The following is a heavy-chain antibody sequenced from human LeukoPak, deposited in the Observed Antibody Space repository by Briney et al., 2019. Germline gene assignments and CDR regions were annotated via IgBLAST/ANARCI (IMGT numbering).Heavy chain of an antibody. CDR1: GYTFTSYG. D-gene: IGHD3-3*01. Sequence: GSVKVSCKASGYTFTSYGISWVRQAPGQGREWMGWISAYNGNTNYAQKLQGRVTMTTDTSTSTAYMELRSLRSDDTAVYYCARDRQPEKILEWADAFDIWGQGTMVTVSS. J-gene: IGHJ3*02. V-gene: IGHV1-18*01. CDR2: ISAYNGNT. CDR3: ARDRQPEKILEWADAFDI.